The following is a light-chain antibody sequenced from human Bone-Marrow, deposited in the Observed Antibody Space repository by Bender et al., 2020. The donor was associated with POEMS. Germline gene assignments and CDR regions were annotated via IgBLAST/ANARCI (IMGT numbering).Light chain of an antibody. CDR3: DSYTRRTATTYG. Sequence: QSALTQPASVSGSPGQSITISCTGTSSDVGAYDFVAWYQQHPGKAPKLIIYDVSDRPSGVSDRFSGSKSANTASLTISGLQPEDEADYYCDSYTRRTATTYGFGTGTKVTVL. J-gene: IGLJ1*01. CDR2: DVS. V-gene: IGLV2-14*01. CDR1: SSDVGAYDF.